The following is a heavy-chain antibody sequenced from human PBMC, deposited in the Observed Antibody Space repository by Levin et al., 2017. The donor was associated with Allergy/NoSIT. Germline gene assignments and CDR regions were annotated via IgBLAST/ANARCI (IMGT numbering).Heavy chain of an antibody. D-gene: IGHD3-16*01. CDR2: ISSDGSNK. J-gene: IGHJ5*02. V-gene: IGHV3-30-3*01. Sequence: GGSLRLSCAASGFTFSTYSMHWVRQAPGMGLEWVAVISSDGSNKYYADSVKGRFTISRDNSKNTLYLQMSGLRAEDTAVYYCARASTAGGKWFDPWGQGTLVTVSS. CDR1: GFTFSTYS. CDR3: ARASTAGGKWFDP.